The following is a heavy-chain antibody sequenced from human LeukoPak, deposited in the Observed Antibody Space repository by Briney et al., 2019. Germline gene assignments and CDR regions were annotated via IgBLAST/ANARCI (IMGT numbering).Heavy chain of an antibody. J-gene: IGHJ6*03. Sequence: PGGSLRLSCAASGFTFSSYAMSWVRQAPGKGLEWVSAISGSGGSTYYADSVKGRFTISRDNSKNTLYLQMNSLRAEDTAVYYCAKATSGNYYYYMDVWGKGTTVTVSS. D-gene: IGHD3-10*01. CDR3: AKATSGNYYYYMDV. CDR2: ISGSGGST. V-gene: IGHV3-23*01. CDR1: GFTFSSYA.